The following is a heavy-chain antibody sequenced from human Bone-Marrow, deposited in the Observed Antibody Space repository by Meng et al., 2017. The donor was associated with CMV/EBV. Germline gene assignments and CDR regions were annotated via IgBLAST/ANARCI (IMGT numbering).Heavy chain of an antibody. CDR2: IIPILGIA. J-gene: IGHJ6*02. CDR3: ARVIAYYGSGPHLYYYYGMDV. V-gene: IGHV1-69*10. D-gene: IGHD3-10*01. CDR1: GGTFSSYA. Sequence: SVKVSCKASGGTFSSYAISWVRQAPGQGLEWMGGIIPILGIANYAQKFQGRVTITADKSTSTAYMELSSLRSEDTAVYYCARVIAYYGSGPHLYYYYGMDVWGQGTTVTSP.